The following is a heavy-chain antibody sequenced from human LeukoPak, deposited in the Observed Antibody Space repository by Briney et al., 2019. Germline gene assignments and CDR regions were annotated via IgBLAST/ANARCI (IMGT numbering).Heavy chain of an antibody. V-gene: IGHV1-2*02. Sequence: ASVKVSCKASGDTFAGYYIHWVRQAPGQGLEWMGWINPNSGGTSFAQKFQGRVTMTRDTSIRTAYLELSRLRSDDTAVYYCARERDLAYYFDYWGQGTLVTVSS. J-gene: IGHJ4*02. CDR2: INPNSGGT. CDR1: GDTFAGYY. CDR3: ARERDLAYYFDY.